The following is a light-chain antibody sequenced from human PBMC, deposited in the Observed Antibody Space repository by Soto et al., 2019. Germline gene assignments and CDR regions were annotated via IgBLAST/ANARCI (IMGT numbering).Light chain of an antibody. CDR3: QQYNNWPLT. Sequence: EVVMTQSPATLSVSPGEGATLSCRASQSVGSNLAWYQQKPGQAPRLLVYGASTRATGIPARFSGSGSGTEFTLTIGSLQSEDFAVYYCQQYNNWPLTFGQGTRLEIK. CDR2: GAS. CDR1: QSVGSN. J-gene: IGKJ5*01. V-gene: IGKV3-15*01.